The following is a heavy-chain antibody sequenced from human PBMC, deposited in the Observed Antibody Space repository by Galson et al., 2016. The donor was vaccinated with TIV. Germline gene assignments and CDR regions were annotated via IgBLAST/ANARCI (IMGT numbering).Heavy chain of an antibody. Sequence: SVKVSCKASGYTFTSTGISWVRQAPGQGLEWMGWISAYSGHTNYAQKFQGRLTVTRDTSTTTAYLELGSLRSDDTAVYYCARVLAFLDYHPSTRSWFDPWGQGTLVIVSS. CDR2: ISAYSGHT. CDR1: GYTFTSTG. V-gene: IGHV1-18*04. J-gene: IGHJ5*02. D-gene: IGHD3-3*02. CDR3: ARVLAFLDYHPSTRSWFDP.